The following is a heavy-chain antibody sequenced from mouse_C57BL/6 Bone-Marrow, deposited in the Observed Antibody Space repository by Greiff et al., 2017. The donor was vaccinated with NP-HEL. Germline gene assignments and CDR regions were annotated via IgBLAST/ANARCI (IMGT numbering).Heavy chain of an antibody. J-gene: IGHJ1*03. Sequence: VQLKESVAELVRPGASVKLSCTASGFNIKNTYMHWVKQRPEQGLEWIGRIDPANGNTKYAPKFQGKATITADTSSNTAYLQLSSLTSEDTAIYYCASGTTVVAPLGFDVWGTGTTVTVSS. CDR2: IDPANGNT. D-gene: IGHD1-1*01. V-gene: IGHV14-3*01. CDR3: ASGTTVVAPLGFDV. CDR1: GFNIKNTY.